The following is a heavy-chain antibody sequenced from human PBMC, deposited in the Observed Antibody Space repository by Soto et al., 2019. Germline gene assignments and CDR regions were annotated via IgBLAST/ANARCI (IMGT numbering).Heavy chain of an antibody. J-gene: IGHJ4*02. CDR3: ARGPAIFGVVITSFDFDY. CDR1: GFTFSSYW. CDR2: IKQDGSEK. Sequence: GGSLRLSCAASGFTFSSYWMSWVRQAPGKGLEWVANIKQDGSEKYYVDSVKGRFTISRDNAKNSLYLQMNSLRAEDTAVYYCARGPAIFGVVITSFDFDYWGQGTLVTVSS. V-gene: IGHV3-7*01. D-gene: IGHD3-3*01.